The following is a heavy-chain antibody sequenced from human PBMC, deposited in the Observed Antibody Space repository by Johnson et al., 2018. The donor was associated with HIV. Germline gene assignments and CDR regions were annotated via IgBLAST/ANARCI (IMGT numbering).Heavy chain of an antibody. CDR2: ITYDGRNK. V-gene: IGHV3-30*04. CDR1: GFTFRSYA. Sequence: VQLVESGGGVVQPGRSLRLSCEASGFTFRSYAMHWVRQAPGKGLEWVAVITYDGRNKYYTDSVKGRFIISRDNSKNMTNLQMNGLSDEDTADYYCVRDQGSGWPTNAFDIWGRGTRVTVSS. D-gene: IGHD6-19*01. CDR3: VRDQGSGWPTNAFDI. J-gene: IGHJ3*02.